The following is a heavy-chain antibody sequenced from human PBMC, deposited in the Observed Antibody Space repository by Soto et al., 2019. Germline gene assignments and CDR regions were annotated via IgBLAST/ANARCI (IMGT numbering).Heavy chain of an antibody. CDR3: SMLDCSSDYCNFGPPALAY. CDR1: GFTFSSYD. V-gene: IGHV3-23*01. J-gene: IGHJ4*02. Sequence: GGSLRLSCAASGFTFSSYDMSWVRQAPGKGLEWVSTISAGGASTYSADSVKGRFTISRDNSKNTLYLQMNSLRVEDTAVYFCSMLDCSSDYCNFGPPALAYWGQGTPVTVSS. CDR2: ISAGGAST. D-gene: IGHD2-2*01.